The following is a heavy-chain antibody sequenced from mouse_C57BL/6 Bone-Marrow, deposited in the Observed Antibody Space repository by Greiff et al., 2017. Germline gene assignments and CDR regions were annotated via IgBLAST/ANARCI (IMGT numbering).Heavy chain of an antibody. J-gene: IGHJ2*01. Sequence: QVQLQQPGAELVKPGASVKLSCKASGYTFTSYWMHWVKQRPGQGLEWIGMIHPNSGSTNYTEKFKSKATLPVDKSSSTAYMQLSSLTSDDSAVYYCARGLGHFDYWGQGTTLTVSS. D-gene: IGHD4-1*01. V-gene: IGHV1-64*01. CDR1: GYTFTSYW. CDR3: ARGLGHFDY. CDR2: IHPNSGST.